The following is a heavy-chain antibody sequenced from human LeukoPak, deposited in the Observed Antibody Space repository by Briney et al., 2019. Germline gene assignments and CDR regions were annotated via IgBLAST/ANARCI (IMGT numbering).Heavy chain of an antibody. D-gene: IGHD7-27*01. CDR2: ISGSGGST. CDR1: GLTFSSYA. Sequence: PGGCLRLSCAASGLTFSSYAMSWVRQAPGKGLEWVSAISGSGGSTYYADSVKGRFTISRDNSKNTLYLQMNSLRAEDTAVYYCAKDPNWGYDYWGQGTLVTVSS. J-gene: IGHJ4*02. CDR3: AKDPNWGYDY. V-gene: IGHV3-23*01.